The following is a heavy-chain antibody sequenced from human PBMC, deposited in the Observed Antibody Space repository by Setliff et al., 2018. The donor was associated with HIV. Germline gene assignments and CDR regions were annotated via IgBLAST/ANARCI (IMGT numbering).Heavy chain of an antibody. D-gene: IGHD3-3*01. V-gene: IGHV1-18*01. CDR2: ISASNGKT. CDR3: ARDSDNFWSGYYAAFDY. J-gene: IGHJ4*02. CDR1: GYTFTTYG. Sequence: ASVKVSCKASGYTFTTYGISWVRQAPGQGLEWMGWISASNGKTNYAQKFQGRVTMTTDTSTTTVYMELRRLTSDDTAVYYCARDSDNFWSGYYAAFDYWGQGTLVTVSS.